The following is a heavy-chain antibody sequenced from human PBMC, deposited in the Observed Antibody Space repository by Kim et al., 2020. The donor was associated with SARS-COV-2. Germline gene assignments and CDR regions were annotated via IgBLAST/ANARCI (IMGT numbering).Heavy chain of an antibody. V-gene: IGHV3-23*01. CDR2: ISGSGGST. Sequence: GGSLRLSCAASGFTFSSYAMSWVRQAPGKGLEWVSAISGSGGSTYYADSMKGRFTISRDNSKNTLYLQMNSLRAEDTAVYYCAKETSSSWYSGGVYFDYWGQGTLVTVSS. D-gene: IGHD6-13*01. J-gene: IGHJ4*02. CDR1: GFTFSSYA. CDR3: AKETSSSWYSGGVYFDY.